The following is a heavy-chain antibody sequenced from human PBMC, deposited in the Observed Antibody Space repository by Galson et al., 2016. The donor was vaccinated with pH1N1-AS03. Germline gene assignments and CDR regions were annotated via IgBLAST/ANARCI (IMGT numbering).Heavy chain of an antibody. CDR3: ARFPDYGDDAGY. D-gene: IGHD4-17*01. J-gene: IGHJ4*02. V-gene: IGHV4-59*08. Sequence: ETLSLTCTVSGGSISSYYWSWIRQPPGKRLEWIGYIFYNGTTNYNPSLKSRVTISVDTSKNQFSLKLTSVTAADTAVYYCARFPDYGDDAGYWGQGTLVTVSS. CDR1: GGSISSYY. CDR2: IFYNGTT.